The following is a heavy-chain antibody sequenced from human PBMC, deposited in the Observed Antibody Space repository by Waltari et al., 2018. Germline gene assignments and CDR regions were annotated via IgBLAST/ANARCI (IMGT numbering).Heavy chain of an antibody. J-gene: IGHJ4*02. D-gene: IGHD4-17*01. Sequence: SSYAMSWVRQAPGKGLEWVSAISGSGGSTYYADSVKGRFTISRDNSKNTLYLQMNSLRAEDTAVYYCAKVRAAVTMAFDYWGQGTLVTVSS. CDR1: SSYA. CDR3: AKVRAAVTMAFDY. CDR2: ISGSGGST. V-gene: IGHV3-23*01.